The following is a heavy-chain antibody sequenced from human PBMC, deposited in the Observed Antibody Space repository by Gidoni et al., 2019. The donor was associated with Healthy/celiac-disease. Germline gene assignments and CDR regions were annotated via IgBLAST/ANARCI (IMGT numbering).Heavy chain of an antibody. CDR3: AKALYGGNLDY. J-gene: IGHJ4*02. D-gene: IGHD4-17*01. CDR2: ISWNSGSI. V-gene: IGHV3-9*01. CDR1: GFTFDDYA. Sequence: EVQLVESGGGLVQPGRSLRPPCAASGFTFDDYAMHWVRQAPGKGLEWVSGISWNSGSIGYADSVKGRFTISRDNAKNSLYLQMNSLRAEDTALYYCAKALYGGNLDYWGQGTLVTVSS.